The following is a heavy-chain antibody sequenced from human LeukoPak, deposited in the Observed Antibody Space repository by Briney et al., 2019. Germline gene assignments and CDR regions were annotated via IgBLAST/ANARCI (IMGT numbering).Heavy chain of an antibody. D-gene: IGHD2-2*01. J-gene: IGHJ6*03. V-gene: IGHV4-39*01. CDR2: IYYSGST. CDR1: GGSISGSSYY. Sequence: SETLSLTCTASGGSISGSSYYWGWIRQPPGKGLEWIESIYYSGSTYYNPSLKSRVTISVDTSKNQFSLKLSSVTAADTAVSYCARHARGYCSSTSCYAFVYYYYMDVWGKGTTVTVSS. CDR3: ARHARGYCSSTSCYAFVYYYYMDV.